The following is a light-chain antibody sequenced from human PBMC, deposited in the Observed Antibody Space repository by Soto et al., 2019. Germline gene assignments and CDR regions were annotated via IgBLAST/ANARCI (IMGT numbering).Light chain of an antibody. J-gene: IGKJ3*01. Sequence: DIVLTQSPATLSLSPGDRVTLSCRASQTVGRFLSWYQHSPGQGPRLLVYDASNRATGVPARFSGSGSETDFTLTISRLEPEDFAVYYCHQYGKSPIYTFGPGTKVDFK. CDR3: HQYGKSPIYT. V-gene: IGKV3-11*01. CDR1: QTVGRF. CDR2: DAS.